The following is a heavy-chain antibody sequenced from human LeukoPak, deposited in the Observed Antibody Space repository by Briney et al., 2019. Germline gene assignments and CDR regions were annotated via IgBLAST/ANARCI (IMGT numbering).Heavy chain of an antibody. D-gene: IGHD1-26*01. CDR3: TTGESMVGSTIHIRWAD. J-gene: IGHJ4*02. V-gene: IGHV3-15*01. CDR1: GFPFSSYW. CDR2: IKSKTAGGTI. Sequence: GGSLRLSCVASGFPFSSYWMTWVRQAPGKGLEWVGRIKSKTAGGTIDYAAPVKGRSTISRDDSKNTLYLQMNSLKTEDTAVYYCTTGESMVGSTIHIRWADWGQGTLVTVSS.